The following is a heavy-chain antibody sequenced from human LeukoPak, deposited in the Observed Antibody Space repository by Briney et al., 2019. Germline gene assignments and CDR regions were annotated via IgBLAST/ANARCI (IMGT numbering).Heavy chain of an antibody. Sequence: PGGSLRLSCAASGFTFSNAWMNWVRQAPGKGLEWVGRIKSKTDGGTTDYAAPVKGRFTISRDDSKNTLYLQMNSLKTEDTAVYYCTTETYCGGDCYSRWGQGTLSPSPQ. J-gene: IGHJ4*02. CDR2: IKSKTDGGTT. V-gene: IGHV3-15*07. CDR3: TTETYCGGDCYSR. D-gene: IGHD2-21*02. CDR1: GFTFSNAW.